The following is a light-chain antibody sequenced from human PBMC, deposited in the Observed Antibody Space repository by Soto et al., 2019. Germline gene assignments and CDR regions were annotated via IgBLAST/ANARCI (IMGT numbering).Light chain of an antibody. V-gene: IGKV1-8*01. Sequence: AIRMTQSPSSLSASTGDRVTITCRASQGISSYLAWYQQKPGKAPKLLIYAASTLQSGVPSRFSGSGSGTDFTLIISCQQSEDFATYYCQQYYSYPRTFGQGTKVDIK. CDR2: AAS. CDR3: QQYYSYPRT. J-gene: IGKJ1*01. CDR1: QGISSY.